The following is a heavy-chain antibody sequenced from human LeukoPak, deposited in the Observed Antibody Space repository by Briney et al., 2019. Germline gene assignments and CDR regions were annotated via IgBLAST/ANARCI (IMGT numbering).Heavy chain of an antibody. CDR1: GFTFSSYA. D-gene: IGHD5-18*01. Sequence: GGSLRLSCAASGFTFSSYAMSWVRQAPGKGLEWVSAISGSGGSTYYADSAKGRFTISRDNSKDTLYLQMNSLRAEDTAVYYCAKVERGYSYGLFDYWGQGTLVTVSS. CDR3: AKVERGYSYGLFDY. V-gene: IGHV3-23*01. CDR2: ISGSGGST. J-gene: IGHJ4*02.